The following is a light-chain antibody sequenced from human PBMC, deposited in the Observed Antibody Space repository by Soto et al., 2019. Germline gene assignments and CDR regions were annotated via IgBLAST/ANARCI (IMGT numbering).Light chain of an antibody. CDR3: AAWDDSLSGWV. CDR2: SNN. CDR1: SSNIGSNP. Sequence: QSVLTQPPSASGTPGQRVTISCTGTSSNIGSNPVNWYQQLPGTAPKPLIYSNNQRPSGVPDRFSGSKSGTSASLAISGLQSEDEADYHCAAWDDSLSGWVFGGGTKVTVL. V-gene: IGLV1-44*01. J-gene: IGLJ3*02.